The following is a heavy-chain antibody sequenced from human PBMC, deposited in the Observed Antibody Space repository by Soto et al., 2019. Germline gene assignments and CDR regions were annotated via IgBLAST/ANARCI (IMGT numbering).Heavy chain of an antibody. CDR3: ARPPVDCTNGVCPPGY. D-gene: IGHD2-8*01. CDR1: GFTFSSYA. CDR2: ISGSGGST. Sequence: GGSLRLSCAASGFTFSSYAMSWVRQAPGKGLEWVSAISGSGGSTYYADSVKGRFTISRDNSKNTLYLQMNSLRAEDTAVYYCARPPVDCTNGVCPPGYWGQGTLVTVSS. V-gene: IGHV3-23*01. J-gene: IGHJ4*02.